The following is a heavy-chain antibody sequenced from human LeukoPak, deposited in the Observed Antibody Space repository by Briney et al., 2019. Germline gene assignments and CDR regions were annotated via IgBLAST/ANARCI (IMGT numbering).Heavy chain of an antibody. CDR3: ARADSSSWQIDY. CDR1: GYSISSGYY. J-gene: IGHJ4*02. Sequence: SETLSLTCTVSGYSISSGYYWGWIRQPPGKGLEWIGSIYHSGSTYYNPSLKSRVTISVDTSKNQFSLKLSSVTAADTAVYYCARADSSSWQIDYWGQGTLATVSS. D-gene: IGHD6-13*01. V-gene: IGHV4-38-2*02. CDR2: IYHSGST.